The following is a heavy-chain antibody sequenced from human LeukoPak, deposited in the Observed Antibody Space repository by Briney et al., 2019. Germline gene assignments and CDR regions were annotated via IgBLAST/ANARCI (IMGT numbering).Heavy chain of an antibody. CDR2: ISYDGSNK. D-gene: IGHD2-15*01. V-gene: IGHV3-30-3*01. Sequence: GRSLRLSCAASGFTFSSYAMHWVRQAPGKGLEWVAVISYDGSNKYYADSVKGRFTISRDNSKNTLYLQMNSLRAEDTAVYYCARDVVVAAIRYLYSYYYGMDVWGQGTTVTVSS. J-gene: IGHJ6*02. CDR1: GFTFSSYA. CDR3: ARDVVVAAIRYLYSYYYGMDV.